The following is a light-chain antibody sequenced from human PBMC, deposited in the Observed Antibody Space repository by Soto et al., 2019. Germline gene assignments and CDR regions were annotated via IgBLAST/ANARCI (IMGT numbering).Light chain of an antibody. V-gene: IGLV3-21*02. CDR2: DDG. J-gene: IGLJ1*01. CDR1: NIGGKS. Sequence: SYELTQPPSVSVAPGQTARITCGGNNIGGKSLHWYQQKPGQAPVLVVYDDGDRPSGIPERFSGSNSGNTATLTISRVEAGDEADYYCQVWDNNYDHYVFGNGTKVTV. CDR3: QVWDNNYDHYV.